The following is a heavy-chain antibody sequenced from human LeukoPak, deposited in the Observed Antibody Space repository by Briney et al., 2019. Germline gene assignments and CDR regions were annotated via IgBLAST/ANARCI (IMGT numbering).Heavy chain of an antibody. D-gene: IGHD4/OR15-4a*01. CDR1: GITFSSYG. CDR2: IYSGTI. Sequence: PGGTLRLSCAASGITFSSYGMSWVRQAPGKGLEWVSFIYSGTIHYSDSVTGRFTISRDNSKNTLYLQMNSLRAEDTAVYYCARRAGAYSHPYDYWGQGTLVTVSS. J-gene: IGHJ4*02. V-gene: IGHV3-53*01. CDR3: ARRAGAYSHPYDY.